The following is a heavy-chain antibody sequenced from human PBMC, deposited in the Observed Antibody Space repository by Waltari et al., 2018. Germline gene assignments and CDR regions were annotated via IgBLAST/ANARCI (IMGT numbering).Heavy chain of an antibody. CDR1: GFSLSNARMG. CDR2: IFSNDQK. V-gene: IGHV2-26*01. J-gene: IGHJ4*02. Sequence: QVTLKESGPVLVKPTETLTLTCTVSGFSLSNARMGVSWIRQPPGKALEWLAHIFSNDQKSYSTYLKNRLTISKYTSKSQVVLIMTGLDTVDTATYYCARIDHVLWSGNPYLDNWGLGTLVTVSS. D-gene: IGHD3-3*01. CDR3: ARIDHVLWSGNPYLDN.